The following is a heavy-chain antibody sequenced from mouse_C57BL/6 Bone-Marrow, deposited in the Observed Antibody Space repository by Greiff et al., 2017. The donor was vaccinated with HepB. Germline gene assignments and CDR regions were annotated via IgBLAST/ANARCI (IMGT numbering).Heavy chain of an antibody. J-gene: IGHJ1*03. V-gene: IGHV1-15*01. Sequence: QVHVKQSGAELVRPGASVTLSCKASGYTFTDYEMHWVKQTPVHGLEWIGAIDPETGGTAYNQKFKGKAILTADKSSSTAYMELRSLTSEDSAVYYCTRSGDDGYYVYWYFDVWGTGTTVTVSS. CDR1: GYTFTDYE. CDR2: IDPETGGT. CDR3: TRSGDDGYYVYWYFDV. D-gene: IGHD2-3*01.